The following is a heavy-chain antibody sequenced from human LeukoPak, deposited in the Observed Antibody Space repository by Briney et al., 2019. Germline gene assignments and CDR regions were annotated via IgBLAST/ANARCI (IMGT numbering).Heavy chain of an antibody. J-gene: IGHJ4*02. V-gene: IGHV1-2*04. CDR1: GYTFTDYY. CDR2: INPNSGGT. Sequence: ASVKVSCKASGYTFTDYYMQWVRQAPGQGLEWMGWINPNSGGTHYVQRFQGWVTMTRDTSISTTYMELSRLTSDDTAVYYCARGGPYYDSSRANDLNYWGQGTLVTVSS. D-gene: IGHD3-22*01. CDR3: ARGGPYYDSSRANDLNY.